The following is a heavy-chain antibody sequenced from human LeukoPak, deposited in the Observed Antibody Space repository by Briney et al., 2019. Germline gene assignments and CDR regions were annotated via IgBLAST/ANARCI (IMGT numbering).Heavy chain of an antibody. CDR2: IKQDGSVK. CDR3: ARYCSGGSCWDY. Sequence: GGSLRLSCAASGISVSIFWMSWVRQAPGKGLEWVANIKQDGSVKNYVDSVKGRFTISRDNAKNSLYLQMNSLRAEDTAVYYCARYCSGGSCWDYWGQGTLVTVSS. D-gene: IGHD2-15*01. CDR1: GISVSIFW. V-gene: IGHV3-7*01. J-gene: IGHJ4*02.